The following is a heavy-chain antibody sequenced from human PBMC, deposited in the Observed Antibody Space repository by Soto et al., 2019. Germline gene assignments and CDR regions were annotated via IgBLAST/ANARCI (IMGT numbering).Heavy chain of an antibody. J-gene: IGHJ6*02. D-gene: IGHD6-13*01. Sequence: SETLSLTCTVSGGSISSYYWSWIRQPPGKGLEWIGYIYYSGSTNCNPSLKSRVTISVDTSKNQFSLKLSSVTAADTAVYYCARGGEQQLRYYGMDVWGQGTTVTSP. CDR2: IYYSGST. CDR1: GGSISSYY. CDR3: ARGGEQQLRYYGMDV. V-gene: IGHV4-59*08.